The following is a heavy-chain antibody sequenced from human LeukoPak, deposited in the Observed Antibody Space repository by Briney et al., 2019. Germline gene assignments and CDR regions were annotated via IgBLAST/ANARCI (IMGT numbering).Heavy chain of an antibody. Sequence: SETLSLTCTVSGGSISISSYYWGWIRQPPGKGLEWIGSIYYSGSTYYNPSLKSRVTISVDTSKNQFSLKLSSVTAADTAVYYCARQGIAARPYQTYHYYYGMDVWGQGTTVTVSS. J-gene: IGHJ6*02. D-gene: IGHD6-6*01. CDR3: ARQGIAARPYQTYHYYYGMDV. V-gene: IGHV4-39*01. CDR1: GGSISISSYY. CDR2: IYYSGST.